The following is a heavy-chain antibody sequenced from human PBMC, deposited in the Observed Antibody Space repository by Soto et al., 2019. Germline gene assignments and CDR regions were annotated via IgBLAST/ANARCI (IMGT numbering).Heavy chain of an antibody. CDR3: ASTSSPMVRPFDY. V-gene: IGHV1-46*03. J-gene: IGHJ4*02. CDR1: GYIYTNNY. D-gene: IGHD3-10*01. Sequence: GASVKASSEAPGYIYTNNYIHWVRQAPGQGLERMGIINPSGGSTSYAQKFQGRVTMTRDTSTSTVYMELSSLRSEDTAVYYCASTSSPMVRPFDYWGQGTLVTVSS. CDR2: INPSGGST.